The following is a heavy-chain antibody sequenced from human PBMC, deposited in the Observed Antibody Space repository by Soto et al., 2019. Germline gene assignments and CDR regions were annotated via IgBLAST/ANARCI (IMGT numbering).Heavy chain of an antibody. CDR1: GFTFSSYG. J-gene: IGHJ6*02. Sequence: PGGSLRLSCAASGFTFSSYGMHWVRQAPGKGLEWVAVIWYDGSKKYYADSVKGRFTISRDNSKNTLYLQMNSLRAEATAVYYCAREGTKDILTRYYRRYYYYGMDVWGQGTTVTVSS. V-gene: IGHV3-33*01. D-gene: IGHD3-9*01. CDR3: AREGTKDILTRYYRRYYYYGMDV. CDR2: IWYDGSKK.